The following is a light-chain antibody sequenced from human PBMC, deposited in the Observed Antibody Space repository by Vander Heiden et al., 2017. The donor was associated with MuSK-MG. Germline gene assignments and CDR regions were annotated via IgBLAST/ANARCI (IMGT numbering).Light chain of an antibody. CDR3: QQYKNWPPIT. Sequence: EIVMTQSPATLSVSPGERATLSCRASQSVSSNLAWYQQKPGQAPRLLIYGASTRATGIPARFSGSGYGTEFTLTISSRQSEDFAVYYCQQYKNWPPITFGQGTQVDIK. V-gene: IGKV3-15*01. CDR2: GAS. J-gene: IGKJ5*01. CDR1: QSVSSN.